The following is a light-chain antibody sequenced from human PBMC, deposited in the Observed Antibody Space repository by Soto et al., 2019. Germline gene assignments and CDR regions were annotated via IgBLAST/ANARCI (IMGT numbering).Light chain of an antibody. Sequence: QAVVTQEPSLTVSPGGTVTLTCGSSTGAVTSGLYPYWFQQKPGQAPRTLIHDTSNKQSWTPARFSGSLLGGKAALTLSGAQPEDEADYYCLLSYSGARVFGGGTKLTVL. CDR3: LLSYSGARV. CDR1: TGAVTSGLY. J-gene: IGLJ3*02. CDR2: DTS. V-gene: IGLV7-46*01.